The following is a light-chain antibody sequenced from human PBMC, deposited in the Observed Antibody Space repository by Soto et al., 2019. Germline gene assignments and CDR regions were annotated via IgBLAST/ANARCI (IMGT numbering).Light chain of an antibody. CDR3: MQALQTPRT. CDR2: LGS. Sequence: EIVMTQSPLSLTVTPGEPASISGKSSQSLQHNNGNTLLDWYMQKPGQSPQLLIYLGSRRAPGAPDRVSGSGSGTDFTLRISTVEADDGAIYYCMQALQTPRTFGQGTKLEI. CDR1: QSLQHNNGNTL. V-gene: IGKV2-28*01. J-gene: IGKJ1*01.